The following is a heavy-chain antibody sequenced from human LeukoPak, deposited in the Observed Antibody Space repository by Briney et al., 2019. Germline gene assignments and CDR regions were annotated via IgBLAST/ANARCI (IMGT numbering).Heavy chain of an antibody. D-gene: IGHD3-22*01. V-gene: IGHV4-30-2*01. CDR1: GGSISSGGYS. CDR3: ARTAGSGYYPIDY. Sequence: SETLSLTCAVSGGSISSGGYSWRWIRQPPGKVLEWIGYIYHSGSTYYNPSLKSRVTISVDRSKNQFSLKLSSVTAADTAVYFCARTAGSGYYPIDYWGQGTLVTVSS. CDR2: IYHSGST. J-gene: IGHJ4*02.